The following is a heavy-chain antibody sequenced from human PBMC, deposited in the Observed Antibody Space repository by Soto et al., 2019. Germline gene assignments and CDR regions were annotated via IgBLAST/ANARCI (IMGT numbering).Heavy chain of an antibody. CDR3: AKYYYDSSGYYPRWFDP. V-gene: IGHV3-30*18. CDR1: GFTFSSYG. CDR2: ISYDGSNK. J-gene: IGHJ5*02. D-gene: IGHD3-22*01. Sequence: GGSLRLSCAASGFTFSSYGMHWVRQAPGKGLEWVAVISYDGSNKYYADSVKGRFTISRDNSKNTLYLQMNSLRAEDTAVYYCAKYYYDSSGYYPRWFDPWGQGTLVTVSS.